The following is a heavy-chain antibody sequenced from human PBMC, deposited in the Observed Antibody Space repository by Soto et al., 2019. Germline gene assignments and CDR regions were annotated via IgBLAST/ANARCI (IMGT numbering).Heavy chain of an antibody. CDR1: GYTFTDYD. CDR2: ISAYNGNT. J-gene: IGHJ4*02. D-gene: IGHD3-10*01. V-gene: IGHV1-18*01. CDR3: ARRGALVKYGSGSYLVY. Sequence: QVQLVQSGAEVKKPGASVKVSCKASGYTFTDYDISWVRQAPGQGLEWMGRISAYNGNTNYAQKLQGRVTMTTDTPTNTAYMELRSLRSDDTAVYYCARRGALVKYGSGSYLVYWGQGTLVTVSS.